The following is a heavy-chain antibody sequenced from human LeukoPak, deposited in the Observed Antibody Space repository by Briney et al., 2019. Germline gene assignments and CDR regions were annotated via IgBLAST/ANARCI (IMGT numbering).Heavy chain of an antibody. V-gene: IGHV3-30*03. J-gene: IGHJ4*02. D-gene: IGHD5-18*01. CDR3: ARAGIQLWSFDY. Sequence: PGGSLRLSCAASGFTFSSYGMHWVRQAPGKGLEWVAVISYDGSNKYYADSVKGRFTISRDNSKNTLYLQMNSLRAEDTAVYYCARAGIQLWSFDYWGQGTLVTVSS. CDR2: ISYDGSNK. CDR1: GFTFSSYG.